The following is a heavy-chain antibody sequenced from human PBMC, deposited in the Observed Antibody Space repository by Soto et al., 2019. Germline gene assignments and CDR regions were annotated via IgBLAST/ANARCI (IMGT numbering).Heavy chain of an antibody. J-gene: IGHJ5*02. CDR1: GGSMSSYY. V-gene: IGHV4-4*07. D-gene: IGHD3-3*01. CDR2: VYSSGGT. CDR3: ARGQRFSDWFDP. Sequence: SETLSLTCTVSGGSMSSYYWTWIRQPAGKGLEWIGRVYSSGGTHYNPSLKSRVTISIDTSKNQFSLRLLSVTDADTAVYCCARGQRFSDWFDPWGQGTLVTVSS.